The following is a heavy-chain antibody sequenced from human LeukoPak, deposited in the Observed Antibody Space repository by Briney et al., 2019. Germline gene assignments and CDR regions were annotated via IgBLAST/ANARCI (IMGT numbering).Heavy chain of an antibody. CDR3: ARHKAKGYCSGGSCPNRGSYYFDY. V-gene: IGHV4-59*08. CDR2: IYYSGDT. Sequence: SETLSLTCTVSGGSISSYYWSWIRQPPGKGLEWIGYIYYSGDTNYNPSLKSRVTVSVDTSKNQFSLKLSSVTAADTAVYYCARHKAKGYCSGGSCPNRGSYYFDYWGQGTLVTVSS. J-gene: IGHJ4*02. CDR1: GGSISSYY. D-gene: IGHD2-15*01.